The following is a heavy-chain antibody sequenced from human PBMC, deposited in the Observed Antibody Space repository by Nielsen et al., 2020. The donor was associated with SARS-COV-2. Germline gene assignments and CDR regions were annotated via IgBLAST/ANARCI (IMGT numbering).Heavy chain of an antibody. J-gene: IGHJ3*01. V-gene: IGHV4-30-4*01. D-gene: IGHD2/OR15-2a*01. CDR2: FSHSGST. CDR1: DGSISSGDYY. CDR3: ARESFYGGVGL. Sequence: SETLSLTCTVSDGSISSGDYYWTWIRQPPGKGLEWIGYFSHSGSTYYNPSLKSRITISVDTSKTQFSLNLDSVTAADTAVYYCARESFYGGVGLWGRGTMVTVSS.